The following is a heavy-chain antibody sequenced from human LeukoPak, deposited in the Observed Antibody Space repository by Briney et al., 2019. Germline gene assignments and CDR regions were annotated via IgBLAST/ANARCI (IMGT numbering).Heavy chain of an antibody. J-gene: IGHJ4*02. Sequence: SETLYLTCTVSGGSISSYYWSWIRQPPGKGLEWIGYIYYSGSTNYNPSLKSRVTISVDTSKNQFSLKLSSVTAADTAVYYCASSGKFIAASFAYWGQGTLVTVSS. V-gene: IGHV4-59*01. CDR1: GGSISSYY. CDR2: IYYSGST. CDR3: ASSGKFIAASFAY. D-gene: IGHD6-13*01.